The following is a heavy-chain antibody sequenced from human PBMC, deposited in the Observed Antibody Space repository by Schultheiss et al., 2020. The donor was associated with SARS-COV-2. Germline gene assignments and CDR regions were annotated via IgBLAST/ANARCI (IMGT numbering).Heavy chain of an antibody. CDR1: GFTFSSYW. D-gene: IGHD1-26*01. V-gene: IGHV3-74*01. CDR2: INSDGSST. CDR3: ARATEKFDY. J-gene: IGHJ4*02. Sequence: GESLKISCAASGFTFSSYWMHWVRQAPGKGLVWVSRINSDGSSTSYADSVKGRFTISRDNAKNTLYLQMNSLRAEDTAVYYCARATEKFDYWGQGTLVTVSS.